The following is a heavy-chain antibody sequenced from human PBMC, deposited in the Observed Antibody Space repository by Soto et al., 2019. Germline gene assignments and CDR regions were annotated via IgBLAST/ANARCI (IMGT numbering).Heavy chain of an antibody. CDR1: GFTFSSYY. V-gene: IGHV3-13*04. CDR2: IGTAGDT. CDR3: ARVGLPYCRSTSCYAFDI. D-gene: IGHD2-2*01. Sequence: GGSLRLSCAASGFTFSSYYMHWVRQATGKSLEWVSRIGTAGDTYYPDSVKGRFTISRENAKNSLYLQMNSLRAGDTAVYYCARVGLPYCRSTSCYAFDIWGQGTMVTVSS. J-gene: IGHJ3*02.